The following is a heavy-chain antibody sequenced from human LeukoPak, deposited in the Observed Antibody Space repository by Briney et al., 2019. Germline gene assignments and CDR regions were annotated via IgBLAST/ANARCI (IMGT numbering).Heavy chain of an antibody. D-gene: IGHD5-24*01. CDR2: INEDGSEK. Sequence: PGGSLRLSCVALEFSFETYWMSWVRPAPGKGPEWVANINEDGSEKHYVGSVRGRFTISRDNADNSLHLQMNSLRPEDMAVYYCARGETMDVWGKGTTVTVSS. V-gene: IGHV3-7*01. CDR3: ARGETMDV. J-gene: IGHJ6*03. CDR1: EFSFETYW.